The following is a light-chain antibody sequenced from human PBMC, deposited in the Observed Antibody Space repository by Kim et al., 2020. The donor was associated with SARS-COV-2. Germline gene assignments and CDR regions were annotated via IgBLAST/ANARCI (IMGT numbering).Light chain of an antibody. V-gene: IGKV3-20*01. CDR1: QSISSSF. CDR3: QHYGSSPWT. Sequence: SPGERATLSGRASQSISSSFLAWYQQKPGQAPRLLIYGASNRATGIPDRFSGSGSGTDFTLSISRLEPEDFAVYYCQHYGSSPWTFGQGTKVDIK. J-gene: IGKJ1*01. CDR2: GAS.